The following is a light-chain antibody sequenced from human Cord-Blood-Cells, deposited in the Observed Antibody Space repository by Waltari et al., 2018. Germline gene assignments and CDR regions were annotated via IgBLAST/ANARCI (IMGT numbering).Light chain of an antibody. CDR3: QQSYSTPRT. V-gene: IGKV1-39*01. Sequence: QMTNSPSSLSASVGDRVTITCRARQSISSYLNWYQQKPGKAPKLLIYAASSLQSGVPSRFSGSGSATDVTLTISSLQPEDFATYYCQQSYSTPRTFGQGTKLEIK. J-gene: IGKJ2*01. CDR2: AAS. CDR1: QSISSY.